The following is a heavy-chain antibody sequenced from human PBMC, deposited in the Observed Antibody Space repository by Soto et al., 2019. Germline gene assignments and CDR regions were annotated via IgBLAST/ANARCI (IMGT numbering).Heavy chain of an antibody. Sequence: SETLSLTCTVSGGSISSYYWSWIRQPPGKGLEWIGYIYYSGSTNYNPSLKGRVTISVDTSKNQFSLKLSSVTAADTAVYYCARVYSGYTFDYWGQGTLVTVSS. D-gene: IGHD5-12*01. J-gene: IGHJ4*02. CDR1: GGSISSYY. V-gene: IGHV4-59*01. CDR2: IYYSGST. CDR3: ARVYSGYTFDY.